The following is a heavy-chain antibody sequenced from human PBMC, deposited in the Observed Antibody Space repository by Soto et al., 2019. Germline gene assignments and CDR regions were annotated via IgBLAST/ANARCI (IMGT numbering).Heavy chain of an antibody. Sequence: SVKVSCKDSGYTFTGYYMHWVRQAPGQGLEWMGWINPNSGGTNYAQKFQGWVTMTRDTSISTAYMELSRLRSDDTAVYYCARGGFGELTDYYGMDVWGQGTTVTVSS. CDR2: INPNSGGT. J-gene: IGHJ6*02. CDR1: GYTFTGYY. D-gene: IGHD3-10*01. CDR3: ARGGFGELTDYYGMDV. V-gene: IGHV1-2*04.